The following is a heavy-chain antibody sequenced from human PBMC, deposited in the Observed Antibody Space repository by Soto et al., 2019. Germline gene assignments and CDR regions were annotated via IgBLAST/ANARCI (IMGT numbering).Heavy chain of an antibody. D-gene: IGHD6-13*01. J-gene: IGHJ4*02. V-gene: IGHV4-4*02. CDR1: GGSISSSNW. CDR2: IYHSGST. Sequence: SSETLSLTCAVSGGSISSSNWWSWVRQPPGKGLEWIGGIYHSGSTNYNPSLKSRVTISVDKSKNQFSLKLSSVTAADTAVYYCARETFVAAAGMGIAYWGQGTLVTVSS. CDR3: ARETFVAAAGMGIAY.